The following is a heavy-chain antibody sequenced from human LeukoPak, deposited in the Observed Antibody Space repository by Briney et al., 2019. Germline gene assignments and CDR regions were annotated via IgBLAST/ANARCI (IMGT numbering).Heavy chain of an antibody. D-gene: IGHD6-13*01. CDR1: GFTFRSYA. V-gene: IGHV3-23*01. CDR2: NGPTGAGT. Sequence: PGGSLRLSCAASGFTFRSYAMSWVRQAPGKGLEWVSGNGPTGAGTYCADSVKGRFIVSRDNSKNTLYLQMNSLRAEDTAVYYCATIGYSSTWYAYWGQGTLVTVSS. J-gene: IGHJ4*02. CDR3: ATIGYSSTWYAY.